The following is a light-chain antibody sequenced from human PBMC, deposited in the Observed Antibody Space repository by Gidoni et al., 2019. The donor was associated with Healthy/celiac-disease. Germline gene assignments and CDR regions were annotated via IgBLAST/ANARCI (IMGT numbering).Light chain of an antibody. CDR3: QQSYSTPRT. CDR2: AAS. CDR1: QSISSY. Sequence: DIQMPQSPSSLSASVGDRVTITCRASQSISSYLNWYQQKPEKAPKLLIYAASSLQSGVPSRFSGSGSGTDFTLTISSLQPEDFATYYCQQSYSTPRTFGQGTKVEIK. V-gene: IGKV1-39*01. J-gene: IGKJ1*01.